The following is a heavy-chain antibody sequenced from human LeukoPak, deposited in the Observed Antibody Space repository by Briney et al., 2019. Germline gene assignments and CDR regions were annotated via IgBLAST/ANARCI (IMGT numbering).Heavy chain of an antibody. CDR1: GYTFTGYY. V-gene: IGHV1-2*04. CDR3: ARPRASSPGNWFDS. CDR2: INPNSGGT. J-gene: IGHJ5*01. Sequence: ASVKVSCKASGYTFTGYYMHWVRQAPGQGLEWMGWINPNSGGTNYAQKFQGWVTMTRDTSISTAYMELSSLRSEDTTVYYCARPRASSPGNWFDSWGQGTLVTVSS. D-gene: IGHD6-13*01.